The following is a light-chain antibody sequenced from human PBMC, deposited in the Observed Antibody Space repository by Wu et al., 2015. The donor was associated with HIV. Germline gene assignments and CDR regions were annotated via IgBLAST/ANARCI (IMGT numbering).Light chain of an antibody. CDR2: GAS. J-gene: IGKJ2*03. Sequence: ETVMTQSPATLSVSPGERATLSCRASQSVSTNLAWYQQKPGQPPRPLIYGASTRATGIPARFSGSGSATDFTLIISSLQSEDFAVYYCQQYNTWPPNSFGQGTKLEIK. CDR3: QQYNTWPPNS. V-gene: IGKV3-15*01. CDR1: QSVSTN.